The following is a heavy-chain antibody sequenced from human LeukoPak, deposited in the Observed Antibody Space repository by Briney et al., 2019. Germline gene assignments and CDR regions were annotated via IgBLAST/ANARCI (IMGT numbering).Heavy chain of an antibody. J-gene: IGHJ4*02. CDR2: IIPIFGTA. Sequence: SVKVSCRASGGTFSSYAISWVRQAPGQGLEWMGGIIPIFGTANYAQKFQGKVTITADESTSTAYMELSSLRSEDTAVYYCASHRYDSKPDFDYWGQGTLVTVSS. CDR3: ASHRYDSKPDFDY. D-gene: IGHD3-22*01. CDR1: GGTFSSYA. V-gene: IGHV1-69*13.